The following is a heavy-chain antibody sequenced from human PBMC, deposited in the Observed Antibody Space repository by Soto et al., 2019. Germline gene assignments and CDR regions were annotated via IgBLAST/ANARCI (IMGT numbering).Heavy chain of an antibody. V-gene: IGHV3-15*01. Sequence: EVQLVESGGGLVKPGGSLRLSCAASGFTFSNAWMSWVRQAPGKGLEWVGRIKSKTDGGTIDYAAPVKGRFTISRDDSKNTLYLQMNSLKTEDTAVYYCTTLGTYYYGMDVWGQGTTVTVSS. CDR1: GFTFSNAW. J-gene: IGHJ6*02. CDR2: IKSKTDGGTI. D-gene: IGHD1-1*01. CDR3: TTLGTYYYGMDV.